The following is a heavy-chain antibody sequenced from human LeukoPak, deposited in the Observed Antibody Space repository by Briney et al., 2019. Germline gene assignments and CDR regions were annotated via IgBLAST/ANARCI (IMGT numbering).Heavy chain of an antibody. CDR1: GFTFSSYG. V-gene: IGHV3-30*18. Sequence: SGGSLRLSCAASGFTFSSYGMHWVRQAPGKGVGWVAVISYDGSNKYYADSVKGRFTISRDNSKNTLYLQMNSLRAEDTAVYYCAKESGDGYNWGAFDIWGQGTMVTVSS. J-gene: IGHJ3*02. D-gene: IGHD5-24*01. CDR3: AKESGDGYNWGAFDI. CDR2: ISYDGSNK.